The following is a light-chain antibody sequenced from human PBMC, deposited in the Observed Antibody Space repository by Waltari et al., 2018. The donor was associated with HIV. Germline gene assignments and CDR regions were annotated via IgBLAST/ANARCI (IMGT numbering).Light chain of an antibody. V-gene: IGLV1-40*01. CDR1: RSNLGAGYD. J-gene: IGLJ2*01. CDR3: QSYDSSLSGSKI. Sequence: QSVLTQPPSVSGAPGQRVTISCTGTRSNLGAGYDVQWSQQLPGTAPKLLIYGNTNRPSGVPDRFSGSKSGTSASLDITGLQAEDEADYYCQSYDSSLSGSKIFGGGTKLTVL. CDR2: GNT.